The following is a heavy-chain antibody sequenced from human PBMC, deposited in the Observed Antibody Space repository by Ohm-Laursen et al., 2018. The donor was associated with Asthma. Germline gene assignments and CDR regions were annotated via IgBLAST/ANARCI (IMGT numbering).Heavy chain of an antibody. CDR3: AKADSSSFRWYFDL. CDR2: ISYDGSNK. V-gene: IGHV3-30*18. J-gene: IGHJ2*01. Sequence: RSLRLSCAASGFTFSSYGMHWVRQAPGKGLEWVAVISYDGSNKYYADSVKGRFSISRDNSKNTLYLQMNSLRAEDTAVYYCAKADSSSFRWYFDLWGRGTLVTVSS. D-gene: IGHD6-6*01. CDR1: GFTFSSYG.